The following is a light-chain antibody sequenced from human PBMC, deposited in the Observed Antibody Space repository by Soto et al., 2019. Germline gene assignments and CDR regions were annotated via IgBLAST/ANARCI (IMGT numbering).Light chain of an antibody. Sequence: QSALTQPASVSGSPGQSITISCTGTSSDVGGYNYVSWYQQHPGKAPKLMIYDVSNRPSGGSNRFSGAKSGNTASLTISGLQAGDEADYYCSSYTSSSTLVFGGGTKLTVL. CDR3: SSYTSSSTLV. V-gene: IGLV2-14*01. J-gene: IGLJ2*01. CDR2: DVS. CDR1: SSDVGGYNY.